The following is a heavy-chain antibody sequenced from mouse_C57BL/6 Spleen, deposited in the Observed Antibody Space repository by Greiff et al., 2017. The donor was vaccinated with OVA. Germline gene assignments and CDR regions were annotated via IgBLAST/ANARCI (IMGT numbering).Heavy chain of an antibody. CDR2: IYPGDGDT. J-gene: IGHJ2*01. V-gene: IGHV1-80*01. Sequence: QVQLKESGAELVKPGASVKISCKASGYAFSSYWMNWVKQRPGKGLEWIGQIYPGDGDTNYNGKFKGKATLTADKSSSTAYMQLSSLTSEDSAVYFCARGGFYYYGTGFDYWGQGTTLTVSS. CDR3: ARGGFYYYGTGFDY. CDR1: GYAFSSYW. D-gene: IGHD1-1*01.